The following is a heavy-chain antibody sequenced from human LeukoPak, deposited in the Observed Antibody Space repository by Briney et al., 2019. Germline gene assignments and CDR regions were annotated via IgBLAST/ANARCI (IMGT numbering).Heavy chain of an antibody. CDR1: GGSIISSDYH. V-gene: IGHV4-39*01. CDR2: ISYSGNT. CDR3: ARHCCSGPAKRVFDI. Sequence: TSETLSLTCTVSGGSIISSDYHWGWVRQPPGKGLEWIGTISYSGNTDYNPSLRSRVAISVDTSNNQFSLRLGSVTAADTAVYHCARHCCSGPAKRVFDIWGQGTMVTVSS. D-gene: IGHD2-15*01. J-gene: IGHJ3*02.